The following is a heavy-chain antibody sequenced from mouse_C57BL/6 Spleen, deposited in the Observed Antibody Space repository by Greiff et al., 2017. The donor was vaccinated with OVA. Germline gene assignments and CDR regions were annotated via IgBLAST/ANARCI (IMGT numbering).Heavy chain of an antibody. CDR3: ARGYDYDGGAWFAY. Sequence: EVQVVESGGGLVKPGGSLKLSCAASGFTFSDYGMHWVRQAPEKGLEWVAYISSGSSTIYYADTVKGRFTISRDNAKNTLFLQMTSLRSEDTAMYYWARGYDYDGGAWFAYWGQGTLVTVSA. CDR1: GFTFSDYG. D-gene: IGHD2-4*01. V-gene: IGHV5-17*01. J-gene: IGHJ3*01. CDR2: ISSGSSTI.